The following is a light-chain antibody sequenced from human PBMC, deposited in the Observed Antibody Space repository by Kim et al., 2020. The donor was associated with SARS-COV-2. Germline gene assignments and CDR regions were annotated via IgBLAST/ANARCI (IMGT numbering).Light chain of an antibody. CDR3: VLYMGSGTWV. CDR1: TGSVSTSYF. Sequence: QTVVTQEPSFSVSPGGTVTLTCGLSTGSVSTSYFPSWYQQTPGQPPRTLIYNTNTRSSVVPDRFSGSILGNKAALTITGAQADDESDYYCVLYMGSGTWVFGGGTQLTVL. J-gene: IGLJ3*02. CDR2: NTN. V-gene: IGLV8-61*01.